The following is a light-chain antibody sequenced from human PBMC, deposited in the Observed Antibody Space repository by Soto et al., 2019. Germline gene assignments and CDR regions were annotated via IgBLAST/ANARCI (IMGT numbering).Light chain of an antibody. V-gene: IGLV2-8*01. CDR3: SSYAGSNKV. CDR2: EVS. Sequence: QSLLTQPPSASGSPGQSVTISCTGTSSDVGGYNYVSWYQQHPGKAPILMIYEVSKRPSGVPDRFSGSKSGNTASLTVSGLQAEDEADYYCSSYAGSNKVFGGGTKVTVL. J-gene: IGLJ2*01. CDR1: SSDVGGYNY.